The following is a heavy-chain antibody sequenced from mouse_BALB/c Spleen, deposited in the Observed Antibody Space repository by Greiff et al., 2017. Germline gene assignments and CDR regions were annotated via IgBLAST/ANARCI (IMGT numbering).Heavy chain of an antibody. CDR1: GDSITSGY. V-gene: IGHV3-8*02. CDR3: ARYLPRGSYLEC. Sequence: EVMLVESGPSLVKPSQTLSLTCSVTGDSITSGYWNWIRKFPGNKLEYMGYISYSGSTYYNPSPKSRISITRDTSKNQYYLQLNSVTTEDTATDYCARYLPRGSYLECWGEGTTVTVSS. CDR2: ISYSGST. J-gene: IGHJ2*01.